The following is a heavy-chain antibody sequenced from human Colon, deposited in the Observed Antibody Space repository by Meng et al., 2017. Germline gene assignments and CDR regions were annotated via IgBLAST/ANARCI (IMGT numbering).Heavy chain of an antibody. CDR3: TRHPSRNMAGVNLYYGLDI. CDR1: GFAFSDSS. Sequence: GESLKISCAASGFAFSDSSIHWVRQASGKGLEWVGRIRSNANSFATAYAASVKGRFTISRDDSKNTAYLQMNSLEIEDTAVYYCTRHPSRNMAGVNLYYGLDIWAQGPT. D-gene: IGHD6-19*01. V-gene: IGHV3-73*01. J-gene: IGHJ6*02. CDR2: IRSNANSFAT.